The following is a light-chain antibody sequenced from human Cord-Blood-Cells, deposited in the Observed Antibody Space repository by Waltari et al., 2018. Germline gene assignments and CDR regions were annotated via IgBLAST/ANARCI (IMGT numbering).Light chain of an antibody. Sequence: QSVLTQPPSASAAPGQKVTIPCSVSRSHIGNNSVPWYQQLPGTAPKLLTYENNKRPSGIPDRFSGSKSGTSATLGITGLQTGDEADYYCGTWDSSLSAWVFGGGTKLTVL. CDR2: ENN. J-gene: IGLJ3*02. CDR1: RSHIGNNS. CDR3: GTWDSSLSAWV. V-gene: IGLV1-51*02.